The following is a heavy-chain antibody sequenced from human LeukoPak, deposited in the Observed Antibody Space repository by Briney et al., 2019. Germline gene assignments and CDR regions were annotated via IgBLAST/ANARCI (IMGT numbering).Heavy chain of an antibody. CDR3: ARGGPMWRP. Sequence: ASVKVSCKASGGTFSSYAISWVRQATGQGLEWMGWMNPNSGNTGYAQKFQGRVTITRNTSISTAYMELSSLRSEDTAVYYCARGGPMWRPWGQGTLVTVSS. J-gene: IGHJ5*02. CDR1: GGTFSSYA. D-gene: IGHD2-21*01. CDR2: MNPNSGNT. V-gene: IGHV1-8*03.